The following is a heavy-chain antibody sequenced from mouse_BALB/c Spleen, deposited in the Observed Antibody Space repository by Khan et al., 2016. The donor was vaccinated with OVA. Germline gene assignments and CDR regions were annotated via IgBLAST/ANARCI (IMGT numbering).Heavy chain of an antibody. CDR1: GYTFTNYG. D-gene: IGHD2-2*01. Sequence: QIQLVQSGPELKKPGETVKISCKASGYTFTNYGMNWVKQPPGKGLKWMGWINTYTGEPTYVDDFKGRFAFSLETSASTADLQINNLKNEDTATYFCARGYWYFDDWGAGTTVTVSS. CDR3: ARGYWYFDD. V-gene: IGHV9-3-1*01. CDR2: INTYTGEP. J-gene: IGHJ1*01.